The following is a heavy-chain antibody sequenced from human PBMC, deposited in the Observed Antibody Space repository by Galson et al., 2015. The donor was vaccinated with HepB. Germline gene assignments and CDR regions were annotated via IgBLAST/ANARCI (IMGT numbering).Heavy chain of an antibody. CDR2: IKSKTDGGTT. Sequence: SLRLSCAASGFTFSNAWMNWVRQAPGKGLEWVGRIKSKTDGGTTDYAAPVKGRFTISRDDSKNTLYLQMNSLKTEDTAVYYCTTTGKEGLWFGELLARRGDYWGQGTLVTVSS. J-gene: IGHJ4*02. CDR1: GFTFSNAW. V-gene: IGHV3-15*07. D-gene: IGHD3-10*01. CDR3: TTTGKEGLWFGELLARRGDY.